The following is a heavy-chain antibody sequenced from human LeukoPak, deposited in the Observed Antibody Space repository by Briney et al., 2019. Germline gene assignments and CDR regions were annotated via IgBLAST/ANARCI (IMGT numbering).Heavy chain of an antibody. CDR2: ISSSSSYI. Sequence: GGSLRLSCAASGFTFSSYAMSWARQAPGKGLEWVSSISSSSSYIYYADSVKGRFTISRDNAKNTLYLQMNSLRAEDTAVYYCARGPPSAVTGALDSKMDYWGQGTLVTVSS. J-gene: IGHJ4*02. V-gene: IGHV3-21*01. CDR1: GFTFSSYA. D-gene: IGHD6-19*01. CDR3: ARGPPSAVTGALDSKMDY.